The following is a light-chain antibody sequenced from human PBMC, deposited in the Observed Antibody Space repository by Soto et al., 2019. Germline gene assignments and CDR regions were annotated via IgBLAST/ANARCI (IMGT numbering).Light chain of an antibody. CDR3: QQRSNWPLT. J-gene: IGKJ4*01. Sequence: DIVLTKSPAPLSLSPGERDTLSCRASQSVSSYLAWYQQKPGQAPRLLIYDASNRATGIPARFSGSGSGTDFTLTISSLEPEDFAVYYCQQRSNWPLTFGGGTKVDIK. CDR2: DAS. CDR1: QSVSSY. V-gene: IGKV3-11*01.